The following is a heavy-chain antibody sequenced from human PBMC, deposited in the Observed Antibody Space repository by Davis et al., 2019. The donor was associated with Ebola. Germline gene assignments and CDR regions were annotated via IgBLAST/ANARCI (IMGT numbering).Heavy chain of an antibody. CDR3: ARARWLYGYEI. Sequence: ASVKVSCKASGYTFTTYGITWVRQAPGQGLEWMGWISPYNGNTNSAQQFQDRVTMTTDTSTSTAFMELRSLRSDDTAVYYCARARWLYGYEIWGQGTMVTVSS. J-gene: IGHJ3*02. CDR1: GYTFTTYG. V-gene: IGHV1-18*04. D-gene: IGHD3-22*01. CDR2: ISPYNGNT.